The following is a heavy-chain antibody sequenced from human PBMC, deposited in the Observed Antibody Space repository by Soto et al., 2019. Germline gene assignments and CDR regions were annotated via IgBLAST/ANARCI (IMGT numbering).Heavy chain of an antibody. J-gene: IGHJ5*02. CDR1: GFSFNNAW. D-gene: IGHD3-10*01. V-gene: IGHV3-15*01. Sequence: GGSLRLSCAASGFSFNNAWMTWVRQAPGKGLVWVGRIKSRTDGGATEYAPPVNDRFIISRDDSRNMVFLQMNSLKTEDTAVYFCTYLYREGPWGQGTLVTVSS. CDR2: IKSRTDGGAT. CDR3: TYLYREGP.